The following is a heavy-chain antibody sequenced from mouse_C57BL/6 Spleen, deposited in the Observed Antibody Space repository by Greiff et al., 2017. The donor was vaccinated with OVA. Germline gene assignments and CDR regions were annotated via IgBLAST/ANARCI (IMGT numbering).Heavy chain of an antibody. V-gene: IGHV1-55*01. CDR1: GYTFTSYW. CDR2: IYPGSGST. J-gene: IGHJ4*01. D-gene: IGHD2-3*01. Sequence: QVQLQQPGAELVKPGASVKMSCKASGYTFTSYWITWVKQRPGQGLEWIGDIYPGSGSTNYNEKSKSKATLTVDTSSSTAYMQLSSLTSEDSAVYYCARFPDGYYLYYYAMDYWGQGTSVTVSS. CDR3: ARFPDGYYLYYYAMDY.